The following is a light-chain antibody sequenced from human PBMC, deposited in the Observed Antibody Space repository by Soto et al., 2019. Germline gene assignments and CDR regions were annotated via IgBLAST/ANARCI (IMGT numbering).Light chain of an antibody. CDR2: GAS. V-gene: IGKV1-39*01. CDR3: QKKYSMPRK. J-gene: IGKJ1*01. Sequence: DIQMTHSPSSLSASVVYIVTITFRASQSIIMYLNSYQQKPGKAPKILIYGASTLQSGVPSRFSGSESGTDFTLTISSLQPEDFATYFCQKKYSMPRKFGQGTKVDIK. CDR1: QSIIMY.